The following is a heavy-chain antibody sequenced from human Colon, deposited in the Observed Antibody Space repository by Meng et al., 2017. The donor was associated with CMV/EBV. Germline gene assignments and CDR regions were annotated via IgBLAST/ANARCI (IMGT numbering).Heavy chain of an antibody. CDR2: ISASATGS. V-gene: IGHV3-23*01. J-gene: IGHJ4*02. CDR3: AKASFYYASGSSFDF. CDR1: GFTFSSYE. D-gene: IGHD3-10*01. Sequence: GESLKISCAASGFTFSSYEMNWVRQAPGKGLEWVSGISASATGSYHADSVKGRFTISRDNSKNALYLEMNSLRAEDTAKYFCAKASFYYASGSSFDFWGQGTVVTVSS.